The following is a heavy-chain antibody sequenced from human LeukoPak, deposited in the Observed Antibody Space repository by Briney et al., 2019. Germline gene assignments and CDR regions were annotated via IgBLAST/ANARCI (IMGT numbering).Heavy chain of an antibody. V-gene: IGHV1-2*02. CDR3: ARDIIAVAGTPFDY. D-gene: IGHD6-19*01. J-gene: IGHJ4*02. Sequence: ASVKVSCKASGYTFSDYYMHWVRQAPAQGPEWMGWISPNSVEKVYAQKFQGRVTMTRDTSISTAYMELSRLRSDDTAVYYCARDIIAVAGTPFDYWGQGTLVTVSS. CDR1: GYTFSDYY. CDR2: ISPNSVEK.